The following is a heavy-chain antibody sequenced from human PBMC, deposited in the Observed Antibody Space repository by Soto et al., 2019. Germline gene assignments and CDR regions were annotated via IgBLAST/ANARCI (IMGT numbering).Heavy chain of an antibody. J-gene: IGHJ6*02. Sequence: PGGSLRLSCAASGFTVSSNYMSWVRQAPGKGLEWVSVIYSGGSTYYADSVKGRFTISRDNSKNTLYLQMNSLRAEDTAVYYCARDQLGYYYFGMDVWGQGTTATVSS. CDR3: ARDQLGYYYFGMDV. V-gene: IGHV3-66*01. CDR1: GFTVSSNY. CDR2: IYSGGST. D-gene: IGHD6-13*01.